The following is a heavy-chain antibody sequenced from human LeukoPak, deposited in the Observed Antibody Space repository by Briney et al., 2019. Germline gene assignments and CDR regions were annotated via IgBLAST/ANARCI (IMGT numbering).Heavy chain of an antibody. V-gene: IGHV1-18*01. CDR3: ARLGRYLLFSYMDV. CDR2: ISAYNGDT. CDR1: GFTFTAYG. J-gene: IGHJ6*03. Sequence: ASVKVSCKASGFTFTAYGINWMRQAPGQGLEWMGWISAYNGDTKYAQKVQGRVSMTTDTSTNTAYMEVRSLRADDTAVYYCARLGRYLLFSYMDVWGKGTTVTVSS. D-gene: IGHD1-26*01.